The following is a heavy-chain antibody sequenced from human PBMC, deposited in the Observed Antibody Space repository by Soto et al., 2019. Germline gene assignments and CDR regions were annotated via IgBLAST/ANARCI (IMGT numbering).Heavy chain of an antibody. CDR1: GGSISSSSYY. Sequence: SETLSLTCTVSGGSISSSSYYWCWIRQPPGKGLEWIGSIYYSGSTYYNPSLKSRVIISVVTSKNQFSLRLSSVTAADTAVYYCASRPSTVYPTKFYYFMDFWRKGATVTVS. CDR3: ASRPSTVYPTKFYYFMDF. CDR2: IYYSGST. D-gene: IGHD2-2*02. V-gene: IGHV4-39*01. J-gene: IGHJ6*03.